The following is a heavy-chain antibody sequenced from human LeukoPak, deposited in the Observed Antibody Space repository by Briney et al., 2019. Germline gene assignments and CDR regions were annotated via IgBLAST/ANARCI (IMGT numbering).Heavy chain of an antibody. D-gene: IGHD5-12*01. V-gene: IGHV3-43D*03. J-gene: IGHJ4*02. Sequence: PGGSLRLSCAASGFTFDDYAMHWVRQAPGKGLEWVSLISWDGGSTYYADSVKGRFTISRDNSKNSLYLQMNSLRAEDTALYYCAKDCVSPSMGGYDLRGSGPSGCFDYWGQGTLVTVSS. CDR2: ISWDGGST. CDR3: AKDCVSPSMGGYDLRGSGPSGCFDY. CDR1: GFTFDDYA.